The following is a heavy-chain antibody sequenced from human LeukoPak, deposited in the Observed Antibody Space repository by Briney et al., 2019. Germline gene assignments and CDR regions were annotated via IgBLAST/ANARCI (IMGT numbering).Heavy chain of an antibody. CDR3: AKERDSSGYYWFFDY. J-gene: IGHJ4*02. V-gene: IGHV3-30*18. CDR1: RFTFSSYG. CDR2: ISYDGSNK. D-gene: IGHD3-22*01. Sequence: GGSLRLSCAASRFTFSSYGMHWVRQAPGKGLEWVAVISYDGSNKYYADSVKGRFTISRDNSKNTLYLQMNSLRAEDTAVYYCAKERDSSGYYWFFDYWGQGTLVTVSS.